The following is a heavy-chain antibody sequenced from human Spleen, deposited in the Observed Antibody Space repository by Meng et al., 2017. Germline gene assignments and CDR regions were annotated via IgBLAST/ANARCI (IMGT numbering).Heavy chain of an antibody. CDR3: ARDWDTAMVYDY. D-gene: IGHD5-18*01. CDR1: GHTFSTYA. Sequence: QVQFVQSGADVKKRGASVKVSCKASGHTFSTYAIHWVRQAPGQGLEWMGWINTYNGNKKYSQNFQGRVTLSRDTSASTAYMELRSLRSDDTAVYYCARDWDTAMVYDYWVQGTLVTVSS. J-gene: IGHJ4*02. CDR2: INTYNGNK. V-gene: IGHV1-3*04.